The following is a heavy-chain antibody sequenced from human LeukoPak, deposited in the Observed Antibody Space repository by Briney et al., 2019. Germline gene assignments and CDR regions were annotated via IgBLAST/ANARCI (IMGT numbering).Heavy chain of an antibody. Sequence: GGSLRLSCAASGFTVSSNYMSWVRQAPGKGLEWVSVIYSGGSTYYADSVKGRFTISRDNAKNTLNLQMNSLRGEDTAVYYCARDLGQYYDTSDNWFDPWGQGTLVTVSS. V-gene: IGHV3-53*01. CDR3: ARDLGQYYDTSDNWFDP. CDR2: IYSGGST. J-gene: IGHJ5*02. CDR1: GFTVSSNY. D-gene: IGHD3-22*01.